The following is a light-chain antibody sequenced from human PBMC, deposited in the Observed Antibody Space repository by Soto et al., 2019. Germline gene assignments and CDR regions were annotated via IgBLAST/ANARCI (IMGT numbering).Light chain of an antibody. CDR3: QQYYGPPRT. V-gene: IGKV4-1*01. CDR1: QSVLSSSNNKNY. CDR2: WAS. J-gene: IGKJ1*01. Sequence: DIVMTQSPDSLAVSLGERATINCKSSQSVLSSSNNKNYLAWYQQKAGQPPKLLIYWASTRESGVPGRFSGSGSGTDFTLTISSLQAEDVAVYYCQQYYGPPRTFGQGTKVESK.